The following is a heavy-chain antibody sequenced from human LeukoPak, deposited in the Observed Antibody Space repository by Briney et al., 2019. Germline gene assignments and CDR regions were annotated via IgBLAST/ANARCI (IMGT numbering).Heavy chain of an antibody. CDR1: GFTFSSYA. CDR2: ISGSGGST. D-gene: IGHD3-22*01. Sequence: GGSLRLSCAASGFTFSSYAMSWVRQAPGKGLEWVSAISGSGGSTYYADSVKGRFTISRDNSKNTLYLQMNSLRAEDTAVYYCAKGQGRDSSGYYPYYFDYWGQGTLVTVSS. J-gene: IGHJ4*02. CDR3: AKGQGRDSSGYYPYYFDY. V-gene: IGHV3-23*01.